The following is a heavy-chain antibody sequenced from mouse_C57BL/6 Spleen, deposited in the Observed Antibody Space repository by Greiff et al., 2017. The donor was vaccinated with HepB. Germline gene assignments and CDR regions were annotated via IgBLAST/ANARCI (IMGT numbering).Heavy chain of an antibody. CDR3: AITTVVGDYCDY. CDR2: ISYSGST. V-gene: IGHV3-1*01. J-gene: IGHJ2*01. CDR1: GYSITSGYD. Sequence: EVKLQESGPGMVKPSQSLSLTCTVTGYSITSGYDWHWIRHFPGNKLEWMGYISYSGSTNYNPSLKSRISITHDTSKNHFFLKLNSVTTEDTATYYCAITTVVGDYCDYWGQGTTLTVSS. D-gene: IGHD1-1*01.